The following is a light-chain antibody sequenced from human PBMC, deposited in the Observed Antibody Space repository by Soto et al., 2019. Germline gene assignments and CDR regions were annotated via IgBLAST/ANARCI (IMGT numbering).Light chain of an antibody. CDR1: GNDVGGYTL. Sequence: QSVLTQPASVSGSPGQSISISCTGTGNDVGGYTLVSWYQQHPDKVPKLVIFDVNRRPSGVSDRFSGSKSVNAASLTISGLQAEDEADYYCCSYTATTTYVFGTGTKVTVL. J-gene: IGLJ1*01. CDR3: CSYTATTTYV. CDR2: DVN. V-gene: IGLV2-14*03.